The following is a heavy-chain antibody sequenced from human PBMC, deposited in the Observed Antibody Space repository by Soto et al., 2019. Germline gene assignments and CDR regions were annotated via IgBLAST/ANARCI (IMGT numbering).Heavy chain of an antibody. D-gene: IGHD1-26*01. CDR1: GGTFSSYA. V-gene: IGHV1-69*13. J-gene: IGHJ4*02. Sequence: SVKVSCKASGGTFSSYAISWVRQAPGQGLEWMGGIIPIFGTANYAQKFQGRVTITADESTSTAYMELSSLRSEDTAVYYCAREFPSGSYELDYWGQGTLVTVSS. CDR2: IIPIFGTA. CDR3: AREFPSGSYELDY.